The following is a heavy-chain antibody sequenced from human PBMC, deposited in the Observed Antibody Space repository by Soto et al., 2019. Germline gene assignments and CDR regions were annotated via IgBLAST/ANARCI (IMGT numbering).Heavy chain of an antibody. V-gene: IGHV3-33*01. CDR1: GFIFSSYG. CDR2: IWYDGSNK. J-gene: IGHJ5*02. D-gene: IGHD1-26*01. Sequence: QVQLVESGGGVVQPGRSLRLSCAASGFIFSSYGMHWVRQAPGKGLEWVAVIWYDGSNKYYADSVKGRFTISRDNSKNTLYLQMNSLIAEDTAVYYCARDGIGWSYLYHWFDPWGQGTLVTVSS. CDR3: ARDGIGWSYLYHWFDP.